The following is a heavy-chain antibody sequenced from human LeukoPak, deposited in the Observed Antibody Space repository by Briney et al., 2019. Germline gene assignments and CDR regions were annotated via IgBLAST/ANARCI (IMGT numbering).Heavy chain of an antibody. V-gene: IGHV5-51*01. CDR3: ARLESEMATIRVYYFDY. Sequence: MSGEPLKISCKGSGYSFTSYWIGWVRQMPGKGLEWMGIIYPGDSDTRYSPSFQGQVTISADKSISTAYLQWSSLKASDTAMYYCARLESEMATIRVYYFDYWGQGTLVTVSS. CDR2: IYPGDSDT. CDR1: GYSFTSYW. D-gene: IGHD5-24*01. J-gene: IGHJ4*02.